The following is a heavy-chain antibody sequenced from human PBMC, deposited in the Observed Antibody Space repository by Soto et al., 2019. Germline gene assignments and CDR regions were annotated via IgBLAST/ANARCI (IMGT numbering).Heavy chain of an antibody. CDR1: GDSVSSNSAA. Sequence: SQTLSLTCAISGDSVSSNSAAWNWIRQSPSRGLEWLGRTYYRSKWYNDYAVSVKGRITINPDTSKNQFSLQLNPVTPEDTAVYYCARDRYYDSSGYYHGPGMDVWGQGTTVTVS. V-gene: IGHV6-1*01. CDR2: TYYRSKWYN. CDR3: ARDRYYDSSGYYHGPGMDV. J-gene: IGHJ6*02. D-gene: IGHD3-22*01.